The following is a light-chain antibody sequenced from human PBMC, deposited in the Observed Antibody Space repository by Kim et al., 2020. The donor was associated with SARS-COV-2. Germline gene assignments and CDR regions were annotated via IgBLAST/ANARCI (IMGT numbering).Light chain of an antibody. CDR2: SN. V-gene: IGLV1-44*01. CDR3: AVWDDSLKQGV. Sequence: ELTQPPSASGTPGQRVTISCSGSSSNIGSNNVVWYQQLPGAAPNLLIYSNQRPSGIPDRFSGSRSGTSASLAISGLQSGDEADYYCAVWDDSLKQGVFGGGTQLTVL. J-gene: IGLJ3*02. CDR1: SSNIGSNN.